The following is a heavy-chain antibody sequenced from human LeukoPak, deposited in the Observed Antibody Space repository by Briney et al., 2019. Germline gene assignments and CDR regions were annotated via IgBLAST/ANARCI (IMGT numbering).Heavy chain of an antibody. CDR2: IYYSGST. V-gene: IGHV4-4*08. J-gene: IGHJ5*02. CDR3: ARDPGGSGPAS. CDR1: GGSISSYY. Sequence: SETLSLTCTVSGGSISSYYWSWIRQPPGKGLEWIGYIYYSGSTNYNPSLKSRVTISIGTSRNQFSLKLSSVTAADTAVYYCARDPGGSGPASWGPGTLVTVSS. D-gene: IGHD6-19*01.